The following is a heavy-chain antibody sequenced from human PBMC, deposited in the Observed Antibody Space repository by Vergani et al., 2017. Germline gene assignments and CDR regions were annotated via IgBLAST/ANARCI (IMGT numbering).Heavy chain of an antibody. Sequence: QLVQSGPELKTPGASVKVSCKASGYTFTTYALHWVRQAPGQGLEWLGWINPITETPTYAQAFTGRFVFTLDTSVNTAFLQIRGLTAEDTALYYCARAKRGRIAVSAADTWVQGTQVTVSS. V-gene: IGHV7-4-1*01. D-gene: IGHD6-19*01. CDR1: GYTFTTYA. J-gene: IGHJ5*02. CDR2: INPITETP. CDR3: ARAKRGRIAVSAADT.